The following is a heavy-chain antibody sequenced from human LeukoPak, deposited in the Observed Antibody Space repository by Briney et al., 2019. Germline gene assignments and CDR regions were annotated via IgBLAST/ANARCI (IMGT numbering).Heavy chain of an antibody. D-gene: IGHD6-19*01. CDR3: ARHPSGYSSGWYLY. J-gene: IGHJ4*02. V-gene: IGHV5-51*01. CDR1: GYIFTSYW. Sequence: GESLQISCKGSGYIFTSYWIGWVRQLPGKGLEWMGIIYPGDSDTRYSPSFQGQVTISADKSISTAYLQWSSLKASDTAMYYCARHPSGYSSGWYLYWGQGTLVTVSS. CDR2: IYPGDSDT.